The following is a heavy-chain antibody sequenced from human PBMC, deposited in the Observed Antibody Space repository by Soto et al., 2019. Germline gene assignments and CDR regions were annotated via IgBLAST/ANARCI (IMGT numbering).Heavy chain of an antibody. J-gene: IGHJ4*02. Sequence: SGPTLVNPTQTLTLTCTFSGFSLSTSGVGVGWIRQPPGKALEWLALIYWDDNKRYSPSLKSRLTITKDTSKNQVVLTMTNMDPVDTATFYCAHSGRYAWKDDYFDSWGQGTLVTVSS. D-gene: IGHD1-1*01. CDR2: IYWDDNK. V-gene: IGHV2-5*02. CDR1: GFSLSTSGVG. CDR3: AHSGRYAWKDDYFDS.